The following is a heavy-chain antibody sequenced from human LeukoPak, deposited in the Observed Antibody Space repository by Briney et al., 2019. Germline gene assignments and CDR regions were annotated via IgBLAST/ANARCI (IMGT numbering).Heavy chain of an antibody. V-gene: IGHV1-46*01. CDR1: GFTFTMYY. J-gene: IGHJ6*03. CDR3: ARGQRGGLSGNWGGLFASYYTYYYMDV. Sequence: ASVKVSCKASGFTFTMYYIHWVRQAPGQGLEWMGMINPTDGATTYAQRFQGRVTMTRDMSTTTVYMDLRSLRSADTAVYFCARGQRGGLSGNWGGLFASYYTYYYMDVWGRGTTVTVSS. D-gene: IGHD3-3*01. CDR2: INPTDGAT.